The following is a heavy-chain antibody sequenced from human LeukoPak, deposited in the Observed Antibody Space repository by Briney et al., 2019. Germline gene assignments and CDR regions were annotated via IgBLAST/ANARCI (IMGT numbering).Heavy chain of an antibody. CDR2: ISGSGGST. V-gene: IGHV3-23*01. CDR1: GFTFSDYY. Sequence: GGSLRLSCAASGFTFSDYYMSWIRQAPGKGLEWVSAISGSGGSTYYADSVKGRFTISRDNSKNTLYLQMNSLRAEDTAVYYCARLSGSYYYYYGMDVWGQGTTVTVSS. D-gene: IGHD1-26*01. J-gene: IGHJ6*02. CDR3: ARLSGSYYYYYGMDV.